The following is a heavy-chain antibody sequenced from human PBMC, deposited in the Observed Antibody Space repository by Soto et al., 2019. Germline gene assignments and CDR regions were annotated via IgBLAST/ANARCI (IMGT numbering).Heavy chain of an antibody. Sequence: EVQLLESGGGLVQPGGSLRLSCAASGFTFSTYGMSWVRQAPGKGLECVSSISGSATTTYYADSVKGRFTISRDNSKNTLYLQMNSLRAEDTAVYYCAKVRFGELRELNWLDPWGQGTLVTVSS. CDR3: AKVRFGELRELNWLDP. J-gene: IGHJ5*02. CDR2: ISGSATTT. D-gene: IGHD3-10*01. CDR1: GFTFSTYG. V-gene: IGHV3-23*01.